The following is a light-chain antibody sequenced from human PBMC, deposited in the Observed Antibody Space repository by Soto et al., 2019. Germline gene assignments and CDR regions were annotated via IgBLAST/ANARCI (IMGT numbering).Light chain of an antibody. CDR2: GAS. CDR1: QSVSSSY. Sequence: EIVLTQSPGTLSLSPGERATLSCRASQSVSSSYLAWYHQKPGQAPRLLIYGASSRATGIPDRFSGSGSGTAVTLTISRLEPEDFAVYYCQQYGSSPTTFGQGTKVEIK. CDR3: QQYGSSPTT. J-gene: IGKJ1*01. V-gene: IGKV3-20*01.